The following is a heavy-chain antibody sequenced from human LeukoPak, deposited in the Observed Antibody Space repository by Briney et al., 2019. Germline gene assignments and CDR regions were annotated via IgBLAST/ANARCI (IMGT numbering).Heavy chain of an antibody. V-gene: IGHV5-51*01. D-gene: IGHD3-10*01. CDR2: IYPGDSDT. CDR1: GYSFTSYW. CDR3: ARTTTVRGVITYFDY. J-gene: IGHJ4*02. Sequence: GESLKISCKGSGYSFTSYWIAWVRPMPGKGLEWMGMIYPGDSDTRYSPSFEGQVTISADKSITTAYLQWSSLKASDTAMYFCARTTTVRGVITYFDYWGQGTQVTVSS.